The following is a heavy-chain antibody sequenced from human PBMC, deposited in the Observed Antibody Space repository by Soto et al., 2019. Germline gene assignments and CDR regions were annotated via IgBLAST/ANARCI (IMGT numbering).Heavy chain of an antibody. CDR1: GFTFSSYG. CDR2: IWYDGSNK. J-gene: IGHJ6*02. CDR3: ASGLGGYSYGWPPYYYYSGMDV. Sequence: QVQLVESGGGVVQPGRSLRLSCAASGFTFSSYGMHWVRQAPGKGLEWVAVIWYDGSNKYYADSVKGRFTISRDNSKNTLYLQMNSLRAEDTAVYYCASGLGGYSYGWPPYYYYSGMDVWGQGTTVTVSS. D-gene: IGHD5-18*01. V-gene: IGHV3-33*01.